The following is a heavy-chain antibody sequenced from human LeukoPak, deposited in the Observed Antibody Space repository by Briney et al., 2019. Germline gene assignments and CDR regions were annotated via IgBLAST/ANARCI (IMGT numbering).Heavy chain of an antibody. V-gene: IGHV4-39*01. D-gene: IGHD3-16*02. CDR3: ARLPTGYHNWVDP. CDR1: GASLSRSRYS. Sequence: SETLSLTCTVSGASLSRSRYSWGWLRQPPGKGLEWIGTFHSNGNTYYNPSLKSRVTISVDSSKNQLSLNLGSLPAADTAVYYCARLPTGYHNWVDPWGQGTLVTVSS. CDR2: FHSNGNT. J-gene: IGHJ5*02.